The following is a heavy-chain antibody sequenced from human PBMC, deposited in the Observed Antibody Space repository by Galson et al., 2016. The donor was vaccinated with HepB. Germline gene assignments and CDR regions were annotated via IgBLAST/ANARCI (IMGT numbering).Heavy chain of an antibody. CDR3: VKDTTFTAVIPDMDV. CDR1: GFTFSWYG. CDR2: ISDNGSNG. V-gene: IGHV3-30*18. Sequence: SLRLSCAASGFTFSWYGMHWVRQAPGKGLEWLAVISDNGSNGHYGDSVKGRFTISRDNSDNTLFPQMNGLRVEDTAVYYCVKDTTFTAVIPDMDVWGNGNRVTVS. D-gene: IGHD2/OR15-2a*01. J-gene: IGHJ6*03.